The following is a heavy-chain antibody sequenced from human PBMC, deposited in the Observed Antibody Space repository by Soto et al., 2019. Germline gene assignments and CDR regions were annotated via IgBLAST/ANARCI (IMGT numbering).Heavy chain of an antibody. Sequence: ASVKVSCKASGYTFTSYGISWVRQAPGQGLEWMGWISAYNGNTNYAQKLQGRVTMTTDTSTSTAYMELRSLRSDDTAVYYCARPFCSGGSGYSEYYFGYWRQGTLVTVSS. CDR3: ARPFCSGGSGYSEYYFGY. V-gene: IGHV1-18*01. J-gene: IGHJ4*02. CDR2: ISAYNGNT. CDR1: GYTFTSYG. D-gene: IGHD2-15*01.